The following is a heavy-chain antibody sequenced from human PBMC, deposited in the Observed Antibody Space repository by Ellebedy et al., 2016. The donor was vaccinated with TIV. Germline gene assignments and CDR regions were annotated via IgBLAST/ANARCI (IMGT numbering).Heavy chain of an antibody. CDR1: GYTFTSYA. CDR2: ISTYNGDT. Sequence: AASVKVSCKASGYTFTSYAMHWVRQAPGQGLEWMGWISTYNGDTNYAQKLQGRVTMTTDTSTSTAYMELRSLRSDDTAVYYCARAGVGVRVDAFDMWGQGTMVTVSS. J-gene: IGHJ3*02. V-gene: IGHV1-18*01. D-gene: IGHD1-26*01. CDR3: ARAGVGVRVDAFDM.